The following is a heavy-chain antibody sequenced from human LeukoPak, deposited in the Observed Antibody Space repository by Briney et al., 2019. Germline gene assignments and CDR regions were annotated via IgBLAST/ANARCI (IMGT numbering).Heavy chain of an antibody. Sequence: PGGSLRLSCAASGFTFGIYWMGWVRQTPGKGLEWVANIKQDGSEKFYVDSVKGRFTLSRDNAKNSLFLQMNSLRAEDTAVYYCARDYYGSGWYGDYWGQGTLVTVSS. J-gene: IGHJ4*02. V-gene: IGHV3-7*04. CDR1: GFTFGIYW. CDR2: IKQDGSEK. CDR3: ARDYYGSGWYGDY. D-gene: IGHD6-19*01.